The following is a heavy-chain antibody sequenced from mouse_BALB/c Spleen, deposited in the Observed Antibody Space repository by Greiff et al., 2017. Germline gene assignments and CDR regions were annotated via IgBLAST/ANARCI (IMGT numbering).Heavy chain of an antibody. CDR1: GFTFSSYA. J-gene: IGHJ3*01. Sequence: EVKVVESGGGLVKPGGSLKLSCAASGFTFSSYAMSWVRQTPEKRLEWVASISSGGSTYYPDSVKGRFTISRDNARNILYLQMSSLRSEDTAMYYCARGRDGYSFADGGQGTLVTVSA. D-gene: IGHD2-3*01. V-gene: IGHV5-6-5*01. CDR3: ARGRDGYSFAD. CDR2: ISSGGST.